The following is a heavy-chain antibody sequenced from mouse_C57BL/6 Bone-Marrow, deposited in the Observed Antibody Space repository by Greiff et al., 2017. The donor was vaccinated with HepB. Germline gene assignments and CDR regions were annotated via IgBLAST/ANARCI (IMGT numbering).Heavy chain of an antibody. Sequence: DVMLVESGGGLVKPGGSLKLSCAASGFTFSDYGMHWVRQAPEKGLEWVAYISSGSSTIYYADTVKGRFTISRDNAKNTLFLQMTSLRSEDTAMYYCARRCYYGSSYVWYFDVWGTGTTVTVSS. CDR1: GFTFSDYG. J-gene: IGHJ1*03. V-gene: IGHV5-17*01. CDR3: ARRCYYGSSYVWYFDV. CDR2: ISSGSSTI. D-gene: IGHD1-1*01.